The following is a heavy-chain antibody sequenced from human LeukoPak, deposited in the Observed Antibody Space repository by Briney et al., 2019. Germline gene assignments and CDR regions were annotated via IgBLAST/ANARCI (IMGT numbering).Heavy chain of an antibody. J-gene: IGHJ4*02. D-gene: IGHD4-17*01. Sequence: ASVKVSCKASGYSFVLYGISWVRQAPGEGPEWMGWISGSTGDTKYAQKFQGGVTMTADTSTSTAYMELRSLRSDDTAVYYCARDENYGIFFNVDYWGQGTLVTVSS. CDR2: ISGSTGDT. CDR3: ARDENYGIFFNVDY. CDR1: GYSFVLYG. V-gene: IGHV1-18*01.